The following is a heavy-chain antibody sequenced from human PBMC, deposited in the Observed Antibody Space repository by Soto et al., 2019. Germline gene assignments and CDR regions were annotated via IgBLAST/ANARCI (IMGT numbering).Heavy chain of an antibody. D-gene: IGHD3-16*01. CDR1: GYTFTTYP. CDR2: INGGNGNT. V-gene: IGHV1-3*01. CDR3: ARGHRGSWYRDL. J-gene: IGHJ2*01. Sequence: QVQLVQSGAEVKKPGASVKVSCEASGYTFTTYPIYWVRQAPGQRLEWMGWINGGNGNTHYPQKFQDRVAIPRDTSASTAYWELSSLTSEDTDMYYCARGHRGSWYRDLWGRGTLVTVSS.